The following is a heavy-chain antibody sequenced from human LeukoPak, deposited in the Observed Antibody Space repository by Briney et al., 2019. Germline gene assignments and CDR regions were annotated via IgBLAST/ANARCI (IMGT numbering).Heavy chain of an antibody. J-gene: IGHJ3*02. V-gene: IGHV3-21*01. Sequence: GGSLRLSCAASGFTFSSYSMNWVRQAPGKGLEWVSSISSSSSYIYYADSVKGRFTISRDNAKNSLYLQMNSLRAEDTAVYYCARVAVDYGDYGGASDIWGQGTMVTVSS. CDR3: ARVAVDYGDYGGASDI. CDR1: GFTFSSYS. D-gene: IGHD4-17*01. CDR2: ISSSSSYI.